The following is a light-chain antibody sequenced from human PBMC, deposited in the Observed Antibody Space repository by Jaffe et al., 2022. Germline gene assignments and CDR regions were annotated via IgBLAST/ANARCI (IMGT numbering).Light chain of an antibody. CDR2: EVS. Sequence: QSALTQPPSASGSPGQSVTISCTGTSSDVGGYNYVSWYQQHPGKAPKVMIYEVSKRPSGVPDRFSGSKSGNTASLTVSGLQAEDEADYYCSSYAGSNNFGYVFGTGTKVTVL. CDR3: SSYAGSNNFGYV. J-gene: IGLJ1*01. CDR1: SSDVGGYNY. V-gene: IGLV2-8*01.